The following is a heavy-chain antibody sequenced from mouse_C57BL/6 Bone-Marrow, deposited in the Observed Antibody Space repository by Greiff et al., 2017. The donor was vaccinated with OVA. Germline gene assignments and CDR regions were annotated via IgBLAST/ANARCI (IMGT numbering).Heavy chain of an antibody. J-gene: IGHJ3*01. CDR2: IYPGSGST. V-gene: IGHV1-55*01. Sequence: QVQLQQPGAELVKPGASVKMSCKASGYTFTSYWITWVKQRPGQGLEWIGDIYPGSGSTNYNEKFKSKATLTVDTSSSTAYMQLSSLTSEDSAVSYCARDEDATVGAKEGFAYWGQGTLVTGSA. CDR1: GYTFTSYW. CDR3: ARDEDATVGAKEGFAY. D-gene: IGHD1-1*01.